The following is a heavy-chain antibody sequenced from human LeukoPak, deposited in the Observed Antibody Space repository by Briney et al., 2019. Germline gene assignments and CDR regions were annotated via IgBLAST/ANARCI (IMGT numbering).Heavy chain of an antibody. J-gene: IGHJ3*02. D-gene: IGHD3-3*01. V-gene: IGHV4-30-2*01. Sequence: SETLSLTCTVSGVSISSGGYYWSWIRQPPGKGLEWIGYIYHSGSTYYNPSLKSRVTISVDRSKNQFSLKLSSVTAADTAVYYCARDSETYYDFWSGYYRAFDIWGQGTMVTVSS. CDR1: GVSISSGGYY. CDR2: IYHSGST. CDR3: ARDSETYYDFWSGYYRAFDI.